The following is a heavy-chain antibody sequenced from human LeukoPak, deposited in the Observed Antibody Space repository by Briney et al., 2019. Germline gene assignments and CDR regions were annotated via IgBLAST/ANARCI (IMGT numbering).Heavy chain of an antibody. CDR2: IYTSGST. D-gene: IGHD1-26*01. J-gene: IGHJ4*02. Sequence: SETLSLTCTVSGDSISSYYWSWIRQPAGKGLEWIGRIYTSGSTTYNPSLKSRVTMSIDTSKDQFSLKLSSVTAADTAVYYCARDYGGRYYFDYWGQGTLVTVSS. CDR1: GDSISSYY. CDR3: ARDYGGRYYFDY. V-gene: IGHV4-4*07.